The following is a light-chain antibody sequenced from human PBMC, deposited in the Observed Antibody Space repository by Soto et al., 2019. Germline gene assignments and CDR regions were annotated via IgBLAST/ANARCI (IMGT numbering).Light chain of an antibody. CDR3: QHWHGFSWT. Sequence: DIQMTQSPSTLSASVGDRVTITCRASQSINDWVAWYQQKPGRAPKFLIYKASNLESGGPSRFSGSGSGTDFTLTISSLQPDDFATYYCQHWHGFSWTFGQGTKVEIK. CDR2: KAS. J-gene: IGKJ1*01. CDR1: QSINDW. V-gene: IGKV1-5*03.